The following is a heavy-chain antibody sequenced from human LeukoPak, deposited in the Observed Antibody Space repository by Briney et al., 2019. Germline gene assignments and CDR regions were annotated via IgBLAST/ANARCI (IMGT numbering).Heavy chain of an antibody. CDR3: ARDGPRSGYDLGHFDN. CDR2: IYSTGRS. D-gene: IGHD5-12*01. V-gene: IGHV4-4*07. J-gene: IGHJ4*02. CDR1: GGSISNYF. Sequence: SETLSLTCTVSGGSISNYFWSWVRQLAGKGLEWIGRIYSTGRSDYNPSLKSRITMSVDTSKNQFSLKLSSVTAADTAVYYCARDGPRSGYDLGHFDNLGQGTLVTASS.